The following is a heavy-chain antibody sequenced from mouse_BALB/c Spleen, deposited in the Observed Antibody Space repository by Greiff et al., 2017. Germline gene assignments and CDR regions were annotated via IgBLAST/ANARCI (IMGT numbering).Heavy chain of an antibody. J-gene: IGHJ1*01. CDR2: VNPYNGGT. V-gene: IGHV1-19*01. CDR3: ARALLGGYFDV. Sequence: EVQLQQSGPELVKPGASVKMSCKASGYTFTDYYMDWVKQSHGESFEWIGRVNPYNGGTSYNQKFKGKATLTVDKSSSTAYMELNSLTSEDSAVYYCARALLGGYFDVWGAGTTVTVSS. CDR1: GYTFTDYY. D-gene: IGHD1-1*01.